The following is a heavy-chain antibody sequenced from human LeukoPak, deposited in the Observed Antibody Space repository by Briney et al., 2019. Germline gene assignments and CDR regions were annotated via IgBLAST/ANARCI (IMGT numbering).Heavy chain of an antibody. V-gene: IGHV3-23*01. Sequence: GGSLRLSCTASGFTVRSNYMSWVRQAPGKGLEWVSAISGDAHSTYYADSLKGRFTISRDNSKNTLYPQMNSLRAADTATYFCVKDAPLPFDFWGQGALVIVSS. CDR3: VKDAPLPFDF. CDR1: GFTVRSNY. J-gene: IGHJ4*02. CDR2: ISGDAHST.